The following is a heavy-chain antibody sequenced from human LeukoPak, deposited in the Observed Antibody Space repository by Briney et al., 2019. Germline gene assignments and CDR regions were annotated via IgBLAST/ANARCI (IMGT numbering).Heavy chain of an antibody. J-gene: IGHJ5*02. Sequence: GGSLRLSCAASGFTFSDFAMSWVCQAPGKGLEWVSAISGSGGSTYYADSVKGRFTISRDNSKNALYPQMNSLRAEDTAVYYCAKGGIVVVPAARWFGPWGQGTLVTVSS. CDR1: GFTFSDFA. D-gene: IGHD2-2*01. CDR3: AKGGIVVVPAARWFGP. CDR2: ISGSGGST. V-gene: IGHV3-23*01.